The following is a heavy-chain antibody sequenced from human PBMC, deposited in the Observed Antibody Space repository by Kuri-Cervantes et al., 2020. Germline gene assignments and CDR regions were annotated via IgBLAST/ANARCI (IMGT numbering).Heavy chain of an antibody. CDR1: GFTFSDYY. CDR3: ARSGVPAGGMDV. D-gene: IGHD2-2*01. Sequence: GGSLRLSCAASGFTFSDYYMSWIRQAPGKGLEWVGRIRSKANSYATASAASVKGRFTFSRDDSKTTAYLQMNSLRAEDTAVYYCARSGVPAGGMDVWGQGTTVTVSS. J-gene: IGHJ6*02. V-gene: IGHV3-73*01. CDR2: IRSKANSYAT.